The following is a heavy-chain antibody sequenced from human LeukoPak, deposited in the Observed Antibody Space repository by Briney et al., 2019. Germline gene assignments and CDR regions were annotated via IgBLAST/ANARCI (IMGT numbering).Heavy chain of an antibody. Sequence: GGSLRLSCAASGFTFDDYGMSWVRQAPGKGLEWVSGINWNGGSTGYADSVKGRFTISRDNAKNSLYLQMNSLRAEDTALYYCARDGKYYYDSSGYENFDYWGQGTLVTVSP. CDR2: INWNGGST. CDR3: ARDGKYYYDSSGYENFDY. D-gene: IGHD3-22*01. V-gene: IGHV3-20*04. J-gene: IGHJ4*02. CDR1: GFTFDDYG.